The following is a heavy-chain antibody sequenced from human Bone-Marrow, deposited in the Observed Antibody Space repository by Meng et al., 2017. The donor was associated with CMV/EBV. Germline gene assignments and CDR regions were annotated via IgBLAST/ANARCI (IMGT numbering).Heavy chain of an antibody. CDR1: GYTFTSYY. J-gene: IGHJ4*02. Sequence: NAYGYTFTSYYLHCVRQAPGQGLVWMGILNPSGGSTSYAQKFQGRVTMNRDTSTSTVYMELSSLRSEDTAVYYCASSYSGYDYSYLDYWGQGTLVTVSS. CDR2: LNPSGGST. D-gene: IGHD5-12*01. CDR3: ASSYSGYDYSYLDY. V-gene: IGHV1-46*01.